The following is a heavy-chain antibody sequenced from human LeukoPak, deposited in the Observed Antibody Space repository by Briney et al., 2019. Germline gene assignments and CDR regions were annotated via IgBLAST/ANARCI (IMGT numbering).Heavy chain of an antibody. J-gene: IGHJ5*02. CDR1: GYTFTSYY. Sequence: GPVKVSCKASGYTFTSYYMHWVRQAPGQGLEWMGIINPSGGSTSYAQKFQGRVTMTRDMSTSTVYMELSSLRSDDTAVYYCARVTVTTESWFDPWGQGTLVTVSS. V-gene: IGHV1-46*01. CDR2: INPSGGST. D-gene: IGHD4-11*01. CDR3: ARVTVTTESWFDP.